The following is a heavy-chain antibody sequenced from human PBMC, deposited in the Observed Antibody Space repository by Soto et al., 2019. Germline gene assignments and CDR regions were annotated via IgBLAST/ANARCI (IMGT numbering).Heavy chain of an antibody. Sequence: SQTHPLSYTVSGGYISNSSYCWGCIRQPPGKGLEWIGSIYYSGSTYYNPSLKSRVTISVDTSKNQFSLKLSSVTAADTAVYYPFWGSYRYDVPYWGQGTLVTVSS. CDR1: GGYISNSSYC. CDR3: FWGSYRYDVPY. J-gene: IGHJ4*01. CDR2: IYYSGST. D-gene: IGHD3-16*02. V-gene: IGHV4-39*01.